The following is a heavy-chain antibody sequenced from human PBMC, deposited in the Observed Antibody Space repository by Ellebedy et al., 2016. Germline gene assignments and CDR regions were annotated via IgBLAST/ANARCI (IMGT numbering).Heavy chain of an antibody. D-gene: IGHD4-17*01. CDR2: IKQDGSEK. Sequence: GESLKISCAASGFTLSSFWMSWVRQAPGKGLECVANIKQDGSEKSYVDSVKGRFTISRDNAKNSLYLQMNSLRAEDTAVYYCSRHTDYALDYWGQGALVTVSS. CDR1: GFTLSSFW. V-gene: IGHV3-7*01. CDR3: SRHTDYALDY. J-gene: IGHJ4*02.